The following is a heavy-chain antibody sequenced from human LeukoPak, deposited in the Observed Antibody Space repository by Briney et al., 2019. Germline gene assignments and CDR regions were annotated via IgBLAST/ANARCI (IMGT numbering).Heavy chain of an antibody. CDR1: DDSFSGYF. J-gene: IGHJ6*02. Sequence: SETLSLTCVVYDDSFSGYFWSWIRQPPGKGLEWIGYIYYSGSTNYNPSLKSRVTISVDTSKNQFSLKLSSVTAADTAVYYCARLYSSSWYPYYYGMDVWGQGTTVTVSS. V-gene: IGHV4-59*01. CDR3: ARLYSSSWYPYYYGMDV. CDR2: IYYSGST. D-gene: IGHD6-13*01.